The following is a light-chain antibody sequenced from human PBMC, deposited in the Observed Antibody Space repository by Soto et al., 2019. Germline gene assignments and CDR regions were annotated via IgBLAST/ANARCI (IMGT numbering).Light chain of an antibody. Sequence: DIQMTQSPSSLSASVGDRVTITCRASQSISSYLNWYQQKPGKAPKLLIYAASSLQSGVPSRFSGSGSGTDFTLTISSLEPEDFAVYYCQQRSNWWTSAQATKV. J-gene: IGKJ1*01. CDR3: QQRSNWWT. CDR2: AAS. V-gene: IGKV1-39*01. CDR1: QSISSY.